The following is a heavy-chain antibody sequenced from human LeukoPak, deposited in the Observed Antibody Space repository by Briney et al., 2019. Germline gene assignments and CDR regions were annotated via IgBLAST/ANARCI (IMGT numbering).Heavy chain of an antibody. J-gene: IGHJ4*02. CDR1: GYTFTDYY. V-gene: IGHV1-2*02. CDR3: AKLEQTFDFHY. CDR2: INPKSGGT. Sequence: ASVKVSCKASGYTFTDYYMHWVRQAPGQGLEWMGWINPKSGGTNYAQKFQGRVTMTRDTSISTAFMELSRLKSDDTAVYYCAKLEQTFDFHYWGQGTLITVSS. D-gene: IGHD3-10*01.